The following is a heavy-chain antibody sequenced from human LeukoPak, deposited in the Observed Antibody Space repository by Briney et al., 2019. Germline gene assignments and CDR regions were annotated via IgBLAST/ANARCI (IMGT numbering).Heavy chain of an antibody. Sequence: GGSLRLSCAASGFTFSSYAMHWVRQAPGKGLEWVAAISYDGSNKYYADSVKGRFTISRDNSKNTLYLQMNSLRAEDTAVYYCARDTCTNGVCYGYWGQGTLVTVSS. CDR3: ARDTCTNGVCYGY. J-gene: IGHJ4*02. CDR1: GFTFSSYA. CDR2: ISYDGSNK. V-gene: IGHV3-30-3*01. D-gene: IGHD2-8*01.